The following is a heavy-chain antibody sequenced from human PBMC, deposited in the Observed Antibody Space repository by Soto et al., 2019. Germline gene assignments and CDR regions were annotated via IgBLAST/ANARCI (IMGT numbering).Heavy chain of an antibody. CDR3: ARRNVYGSGSYSFDY. J-gene: IGHJ4*02. CDR1: GYTFTNYA. D-gene: IGHD3-10*01. V-gene: IGHV1-3*01. Sequence: ASVKVSCKASGYTFTNYAMHWVRQAPGQRLEWMGWINAAIGNTKYSQKFQGSVTITRDTSANTAYMELSSLRSEDTAVYYCARRNVYGSGSYSFDYWGQGTLVTVSS. CDR2: INAAIGNT.